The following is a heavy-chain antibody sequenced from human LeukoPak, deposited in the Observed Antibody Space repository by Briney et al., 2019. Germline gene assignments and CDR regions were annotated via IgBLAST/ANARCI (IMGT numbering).Heavy chain of an antibody. D-gene: IGHD6-19*01. J-gene: IGHJ4*02. CDR3: ARAGGWLVPGGHDY. V-gene: IGHV4-59*01. CDR2: IYYSGST. CDR1: GGSISSYY. Sequence: PSETLSLTCTVSGGSISSYYWSWIRQPPGKGLEWIGYIYYSGSTNYNPSLKSRVTISVDTSKNQFSLKLSSVTAADTAVYYCARAGGWLVPGGHDYWGQGTLVTVSS.